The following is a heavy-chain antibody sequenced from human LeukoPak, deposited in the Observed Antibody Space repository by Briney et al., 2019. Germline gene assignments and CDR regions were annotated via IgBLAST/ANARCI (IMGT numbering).Heavy chain of an antibody. D-gene: IGHD2-15*01. V-gene: IGHV3-23*01. Sequence: AGGSLRLSCAASGFTFSSYAMSWVRQAPGKGLEWVSAISGSGGSTYYADSVKGRFTISRDNSKNTLYLQMNSLRAEDTAVYYCAKDACCSGGSCNCDYYYYGMDVWGQGTTVTVSS. CDR1: GFTFSSYA. CDR2: ISGSGGST. CDR3: AKDACCSGGSCNCDYYYYGMDV. J-gene: IGHJ6*02.